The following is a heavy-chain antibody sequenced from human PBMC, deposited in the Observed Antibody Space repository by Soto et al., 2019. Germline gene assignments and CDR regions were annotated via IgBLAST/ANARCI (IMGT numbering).Heavy chain of an antibody. J-gene: IGHJ1*01. Sequence: SETLSLTCAVSGGSIRSSNWWSWVRQPPGKGLEWIGEIYQSGSPNYNPSLKSRVTISVDKSKNQFSLKLSSVTAADTAVYYCAKDACRVSLRCAPAWGQGTLVTVSS. V-gene: IGHV4-4*02. D-gene: IGHD3-10*01. CDR3: AKDACRVSLRCAPA. CDR2: IYQSGSP. CDR1: GGSIRSSNW.